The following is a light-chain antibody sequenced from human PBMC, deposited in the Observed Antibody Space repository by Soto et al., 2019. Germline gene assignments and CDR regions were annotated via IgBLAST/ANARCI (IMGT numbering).Light chain of an antibody. CDR3: AAWYDSLSGYV. J-gene: IGLJ1*01. V-gene: IGLV1-47*01. CDR2: RNN. Sequence: QSVLTQPPSASGTPGQRVTISCSGSSSNIASNYVYWYQQLPGTAPTLLIYRNNQRPSGVPDRFSASKSGTSASLAIRGLRSEDEADYYCAAWYDSLSGYVFGTGTKVTVL. CDR1: SSNIASNY.